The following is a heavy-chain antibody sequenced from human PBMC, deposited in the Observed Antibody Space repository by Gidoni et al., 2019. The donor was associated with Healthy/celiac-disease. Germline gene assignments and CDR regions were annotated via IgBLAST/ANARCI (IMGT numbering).Heavy chain of an antibody. V-gene: IGHV4-39*01. D-gene: IGHD6-6*01. CDR3: AREATYSSSSGGLDY. J-gene: IGHJ4*02. CDR2: IYYSGST. Sequence: QLQLQESGPGLVKPSETLSLHCTVSGGSISSSSYYWGWIRQPPGKGTEWIGSIYYSGSTYYNPSLKSRVTISVDTSKNQLSLKLSSVTAADTAVYYCAREATYSSSSGGLDYWGQGTLVTVSS. CDR1: GGSISSSSYY.